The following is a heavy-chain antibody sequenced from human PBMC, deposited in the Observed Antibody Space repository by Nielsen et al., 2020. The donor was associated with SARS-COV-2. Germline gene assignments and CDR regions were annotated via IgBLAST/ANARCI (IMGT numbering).Heavy chain of an antibody. V-gene: IGHV3-9*01. D-gene: IGHD1-26*01. CDR1: GFTFDDYA. Sequence: SLKISCAASGFTFDDYAMHWVRQAPGKGLEWVSGISWNSGSIGYADSVKGRFTISRDNAKNSLYLQMNSLRAEDTAVYYCARDGRFVGATTPYYYYGMDVWGQGTTVTVSS. CDR2: ISWNSGSI. J-gene: IGHJ6*02. CDR3: ARDGRFVGATTPYYYYGMDV.